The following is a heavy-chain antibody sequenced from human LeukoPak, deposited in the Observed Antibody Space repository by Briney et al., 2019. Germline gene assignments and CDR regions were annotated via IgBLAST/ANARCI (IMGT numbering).Heavy chain of an antibody. CDR1: GFTFDDYA. Sequence: PGGSLRLSCAASGFTFDDYAMHWVRQAPGKGLEWVSLISWDGGSTYYADSVKGRFTISRDNSKNSPYLQMNSLRAEDTALYYCAKDMPSAAAGTDYYGMDVWGKGTTVTVSS. D-gene: IGHD6-13*01. V-gene: IGHV3-43D*04. J-gene: IGHJ6*04. CDR3: AKDMPSAAAGTDYYGMDV. CDR2: ISWDGGST.